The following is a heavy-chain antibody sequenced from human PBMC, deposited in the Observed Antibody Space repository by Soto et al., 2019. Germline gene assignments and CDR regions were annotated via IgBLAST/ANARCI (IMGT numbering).Heavy chain of an antibody. J-gene: IGHJ4*02. CDR3: ARVTTLVTGFDY. V-gene: IGHV4-59*01. CDR2: IYYTGST. CDR1: GGSISSYY. Sequence: SETLSLTCTVSGGSISSYYWGWIRQPPGKGLEWIGCIYYTGSTNYSPSLKSRVTISVDTSKNQFSLKLSSVTAAGTAVYYCARVTTLVTGFDYWGQGTLVTVS. D-gene: IGHD1-1*01.